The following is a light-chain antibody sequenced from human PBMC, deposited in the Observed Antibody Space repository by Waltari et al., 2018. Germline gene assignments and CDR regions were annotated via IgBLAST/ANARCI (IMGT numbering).Light chain of an antibody. Sequence: DIVMNQSPDSLAVSLGERATINCKSSQSVLYSSNNKNYLAWYQQKPGQPPKLLIYWASTRESGVPDRFSGSGSGTDFTLTISSLQAEDVAVYYCQQYYSTSFTFGPGTKVDIK. J-gene: IGKJ3*01. CDR3: QQYYSTSFT. CDR2: WAS. CDR1: QSVLYSSNNKNY. V-gene: IGKV4-1*01.